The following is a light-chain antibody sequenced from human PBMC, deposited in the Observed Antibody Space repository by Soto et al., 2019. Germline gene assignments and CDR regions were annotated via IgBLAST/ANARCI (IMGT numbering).Light chain of an antibody. J-gene: IGKJ2*01. CDR3: QQYYSYPYT. CDR1: QGISSY. Sequence: AIQMTQSPSSFSASTGDRVTITCRASQGISSYLAWFQQKPGRAPKLLMYAASTLQSGVPSRFSGSGSGTDFTLSISCLQSEDFATYYCQQYYSYPYTFGQGTKLEIK. V-gene: IGKV1-8*01. CDR2: AAS.